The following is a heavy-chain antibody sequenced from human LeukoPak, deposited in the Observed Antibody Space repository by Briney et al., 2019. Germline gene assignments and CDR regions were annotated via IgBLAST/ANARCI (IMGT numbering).Heavy chain of an antibody. D-gene: IGHD5-24*01. Sequence: PGRSLRLSCAASGFTFSTSDMHWVRQAPGKGLEWVAAISYDVSGKYYADSVKGRFTISRDNSKSTLYLQMNSLRAEDTAVYYCVRGVGVSRFNYFDPWGQGTLVVVSS. J-gene: IGHJ5*02. CDR2: ISYDVSGK. CDR3: VRGVGVSRFNYFDP. CDR1: GFTFSTSD. V-gene: IGHV3-30*03.